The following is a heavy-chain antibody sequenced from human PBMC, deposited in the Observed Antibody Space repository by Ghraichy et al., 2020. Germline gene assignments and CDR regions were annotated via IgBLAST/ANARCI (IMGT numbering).Heavy chain of an antibody. CDR1: GGSLSNYY. CDR3: ARSPAKQLWLNDY. CDR2: INQSGTT. D-gene: IGHD5-18*01. J-gene: IGHJ4*02. Sequence: SQTLSLTCSVYGGSLSNYYWSWIRQPPGKGLEWVGEINQSGTTNYSPSLASRVFISLDTSKNQFSLRLSSVTAADTAVYYCARSPAKQLWLNDYWGQGTPVTVSS. V-gene: IGHV4-34*01.